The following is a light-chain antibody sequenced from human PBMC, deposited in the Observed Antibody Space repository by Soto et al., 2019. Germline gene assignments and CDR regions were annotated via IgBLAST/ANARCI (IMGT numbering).Light chain of an antibody. V-gene: IGLV2-14*01. CDR1: SSDVGGYNY. CDR3: SSYTSSNSYV. J-gene: IGLJ1*01. CDR2: DFS. Sequence: QSALTQPASVSGSPGQSITISCTGTSSDVGGYNYVSWYQQHPGKAPKLMIYDFSNRPSGVSNRFSGSKSGNTASLTISXXXXXXEADYYCSSYTSSNSYVFGAGTKLTVL.